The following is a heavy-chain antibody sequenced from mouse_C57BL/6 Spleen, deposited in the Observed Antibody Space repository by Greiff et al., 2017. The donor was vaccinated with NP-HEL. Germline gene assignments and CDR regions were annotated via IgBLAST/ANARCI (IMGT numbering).Heavy chain of an antibody. V-gene: IGHV5-9-1*02. CDR3: TRVGDYDEFAY. J-gene: IGHJ3*01. CDR2: ISSGGDYI. Sequence: EVMLVESGEGLVKPGGSLKLSCAASGFTFSSYAMSWVRQTPEKRLEWVAYISSGGDYIYYADTVKGRFTISRDNARNTLYLQMSSLKSEDTAMYYCTRVGDYDEFAYWGQGTLVTVSA. D-gene: IGHD2-4*01. CDR1: GFTFSSYA.